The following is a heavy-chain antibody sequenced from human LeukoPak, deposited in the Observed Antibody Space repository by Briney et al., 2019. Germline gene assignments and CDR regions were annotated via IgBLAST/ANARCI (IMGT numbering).Heavy chain of an antibody. CDR3: ARDRLYYDFWSGYNPSYYFDY. J-gene: IGHJ4*02. D-gene: IGHD3-3*01. CDR1: GYTFTSYY. V-gene: IGHV1-46*01. CDR2: INSGSGSV. Sequence: ASVKVSCKASGYTFTSYYMHWVRQAPGQGLEWMGAINSGSGSVSHAQKLQGRVTMTRDTATSTAYMELSRLRSDDTAVYYCARDRLYYDFWSGYNPSYYFDYWGQGTLVTVSS.